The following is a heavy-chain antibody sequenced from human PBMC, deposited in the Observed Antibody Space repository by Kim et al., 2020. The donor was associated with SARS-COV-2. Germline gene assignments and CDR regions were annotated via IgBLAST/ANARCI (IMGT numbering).Heavy chain of an antibody. Sequence: SETLSLTCAVSGGSFSGYYWSWIHQPPGKGLEWIGEINHSGTTNDNPSLKSRVTISVDTSKNQFSLNLISVTAADTAVYYCARTTGGNCFDYWAQGTLVTVSS. V-gene: IGHV4-34*01. CDR1: GGSFSGYY. CDR2: INHSGTT. J-gene: IGHJ4*02. D-gene: IGHD2-15*01. CDR3: ARTTGGNCFDY.